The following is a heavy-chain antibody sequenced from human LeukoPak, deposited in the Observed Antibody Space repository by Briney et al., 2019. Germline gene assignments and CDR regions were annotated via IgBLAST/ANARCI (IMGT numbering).Heavy chain of an antibody. V-gene: IGHV3-74*01. CDR3: ARVKGGYSLANP. Sequence: PGGSLRLSCAASGFTFSSYWMHWVRQAPGKGLVWVSRINGDGSSTSYADSVKGRFTISRDNAKNTLYLQMNSLRAEDTAVYYCARVKGGYSLANPWGQGTLVTVSS. D-gene: IGHD5-18*01. CDR2: INGDGSST. J-gene: IGHJ5*02. CDR1: GFTFSSYW.